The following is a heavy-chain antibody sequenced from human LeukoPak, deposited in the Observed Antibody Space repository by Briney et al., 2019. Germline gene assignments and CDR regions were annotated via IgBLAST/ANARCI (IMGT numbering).Heavy chain of an antibody. J-gene: IGHJ4*02. D-gene: IGHD2-2*01. Sequence: PSETLSLTCTVSGGSISGSRYYWSWIRQPPGKGLEWIGEINHSGSTNYNPSLKSRVTISVDTSKNQFSLKLSSVTAADTAVYYCARGNKYQLLHFDYWGQGTLVTVSS. CDR3: ARGNKYQLLHFDY. V-gene: IGHV4-39*07. CDR2: INHSGST. CDR1: GGSISGSRYY.